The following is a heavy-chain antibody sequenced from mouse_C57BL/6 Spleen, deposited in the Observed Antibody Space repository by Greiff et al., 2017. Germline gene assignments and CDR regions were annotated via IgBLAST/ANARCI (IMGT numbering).Heavy chain of an antibody. CDR1: GYTFTSYT. V-gene: IGHV1-4*01. D-gene: IGHD1-1*01. CDR2: INPSSGYT. J-gene: IGHJ3*01. Sequence: QVQLQQPGAELARPGASVKMSCKASGYTFTSYTMHWVKQRPGQGLEWIGYINPSSGYTKYNQKFKDKATLTADKSSSTAYMQLSSLTSEDSAVYYCARNDYYGSSPFAYWGQGTLVTVSA. CDR3: ARNDYYGSSPFAY.